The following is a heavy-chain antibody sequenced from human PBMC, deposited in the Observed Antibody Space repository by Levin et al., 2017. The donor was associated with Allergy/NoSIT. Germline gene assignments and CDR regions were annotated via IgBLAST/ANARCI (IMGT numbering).Heavy chain of an antibody. CDR3: ARGERPVYYYYYGMDV. V-gene: IGHV3-64*01. D-gene: IGHD1-1*01. CDR1: GFTFSSYA. Sequence: GESLKISCAASGFTFSSYAMHWVRQAPGKGLEYVSAISSNGGSTYYANSVKGRFTISRDNSKNTLYLQMGSLRAEDMAVYYCARGERPVYYYYYGMDVWGQGTTVTVSS. J-gene: IGHJ6*02. CDR2: ISSNGGST.